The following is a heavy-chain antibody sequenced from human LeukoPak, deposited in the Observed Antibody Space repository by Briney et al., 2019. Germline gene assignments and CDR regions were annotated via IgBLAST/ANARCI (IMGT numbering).Heavy chain of an antibody. Sequence: SETLSLTCAVYGGSFSGYYWSWIRQPPGKGLEWIGEINHSGSTNYNPSLKSRVTISVDTSKNQFSLKLSSVTAADTAVYYCARCVRGVIIPSGFYYYSYMDVWGKGTTVTVSS. CDR2: INHSGST. J-gene: IGHJ6*03. D-gene: IGHD3-10*01. CDR3: ARCVRGVIIPSGFYYYSYMDV. V-gene: IGHV4-34*01. CDR1: GGSFSGYY.